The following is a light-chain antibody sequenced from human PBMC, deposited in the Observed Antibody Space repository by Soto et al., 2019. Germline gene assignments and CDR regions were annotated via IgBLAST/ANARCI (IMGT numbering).Light chain of an antibody. CDR2: KAS. CDR1: QTISSW. V-gene: IGKV1-5*03. CDR3: QQYYSTPWT. Sequence: DIQMTQSPSTLSGSVGDRVTITCRASQTISSWLAWYQQKPGKAPKLLIYKASTLKSGVPSRFSGSGSGTDFTLTINSLQAEDVAVYYCQQYYSTPWTFGQGTKVDI. J-gene: IGKJ1*01.